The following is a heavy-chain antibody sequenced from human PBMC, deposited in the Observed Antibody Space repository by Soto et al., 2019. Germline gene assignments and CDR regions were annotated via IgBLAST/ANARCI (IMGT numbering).Heavy chain of an antibody. CDR1: GFTFSNCL. Sequence: QVQLVESGGGVVQPGRSLRLSCAASGFTFSNCLMHWVRQAPGKGLEWVAVISYDGSNKYYADSVKGRFTISRDNSEDTLYLQMNSLRAEDTAVYYCAREERARYYFDYWGQGTLVTVSS. J-gene: IGHJ4*02. CDR3: AREERARYYFDY. CDR2: ISYDGSNK. V-gene: IGHV3-30-3*01.